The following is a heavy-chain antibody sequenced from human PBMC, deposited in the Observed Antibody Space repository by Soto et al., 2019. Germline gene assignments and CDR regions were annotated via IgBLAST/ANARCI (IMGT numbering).Heavy chain of an antibody. V-gene: IGHV3-30*18. CDR2: ISYDGSNK. J-gene: IGHJ4*02. Sequence: QVQLVESGGGVVQPGRSLRLSCAASGFTFSSYGMHWVRQAPGKGLEWVAVISYDGSNKYYADSVKGRFTISRDNSKNTLYLQMNSLRAEDTAVYYCAKQRGIAVAGYYFDYWGQGTLVTVSS. CDR1: GFTFSSYG. CDR3: AKQRGIAVAGYYFDY. D-gene: IGHD6-19*01.